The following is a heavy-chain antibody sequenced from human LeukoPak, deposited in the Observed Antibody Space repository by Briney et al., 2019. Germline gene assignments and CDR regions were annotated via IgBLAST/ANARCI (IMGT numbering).Heavy chain of an antibody. Sequence: GGSLRLSCAASGFTFSSYGMHWVRQAPGKGLEWVVFIRYDGSNKYYADSVKGRFTISRDNSKNTLYLQMNSLRAEDTAVYYCAKSQVVPAAMTSRGPFDYWGQGTLVTVSS. J-gene: IGHJ4*02. V-gene: IGHV3-30*02. CDR3: AKSQVVPAAMTSRGPFDY. CDR2: IRYDGSNK. CDR1: GFTFSSYG. D-gene: IGHD2-2*01.